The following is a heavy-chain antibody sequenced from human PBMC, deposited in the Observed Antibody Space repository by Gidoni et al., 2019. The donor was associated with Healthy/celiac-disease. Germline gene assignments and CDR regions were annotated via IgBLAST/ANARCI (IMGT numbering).Heavy chain of an antibody. J-gene: IGHJ4*02. CDR3: ARDARDIVVVPAAPKALTKRTFDY. Sequence: QVQLVESGGGVVQPGRSLRLSCAASGFTFRSYGMHWVRQAPGKGLEGVAVIWYNGSNKYYADSVKGRFTISRDNSKNTLYLQMNSLRAEDTAVYYCARDARDIVVVPAAPKALTKRTFDYWGQGTLVTVSS. CDR1: GFTFRSYG. V-gene: IGHV3-33*01. CDR2: IWYNGSNK. D-gene: IGHD2-2*01.